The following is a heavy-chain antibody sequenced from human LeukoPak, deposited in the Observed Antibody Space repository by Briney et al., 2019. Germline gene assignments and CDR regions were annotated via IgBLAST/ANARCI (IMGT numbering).Heavy chain of an antibody. CDR3: ARSPYGDYVDY. D-gene: IGHD4-17*01. V-gene: IGHV3-11*06. CDR1: GFTFSDYY. CDR2: ISSSSSYT. Sequence: GGSLRLSCAASGFTFSDYYMSWIRQAPGKGLEWVSYISSSSSYTNYADSVKGRFTISRDNAKNSLYLQMNSLGAEDTAVYYCARSPYGDYVDYWGQGTLVTVSS. J-gene: IGHJ4*02.